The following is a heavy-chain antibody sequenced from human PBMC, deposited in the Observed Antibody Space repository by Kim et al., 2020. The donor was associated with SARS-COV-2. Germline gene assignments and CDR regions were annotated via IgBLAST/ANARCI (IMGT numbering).Heavy chain of an antibody. CDR3: ARGNLIFGTVGGGNWFDP. V-gene: IGHV4-30-2*01. J-gene: IGHJ5*02. Sequence: LKSRVTISLDRSKNEFSLKLSSMTAADTAVYYCARGNLIFGTVGGGNWFDPWGQGTLVTVSS. D-gene: IGHD3-3*01.